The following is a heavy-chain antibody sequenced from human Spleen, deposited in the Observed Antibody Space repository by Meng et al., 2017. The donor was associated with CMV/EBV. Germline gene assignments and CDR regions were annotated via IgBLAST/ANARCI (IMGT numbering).Heavy chain of an antibody. CDR2: ITWNSGDI. Sequence: GGSLRLSCAASGFTFDEYAMHWVRQAPGKGLEWVSGITWNSGDIGYADSVKGRFTISRDNAKNSLYLQMNSLRAEDTALYYCAKAFTIFGVVILGDPFDYWGQGTLVTVSS. D-gene: IGHD3-3*01. CDR1: GFTFDEYA. J-gene: IGHJ4*02. V-gene: IGHV3-9*01. CDR3: AKAFTIFGVVILGDPFDY.